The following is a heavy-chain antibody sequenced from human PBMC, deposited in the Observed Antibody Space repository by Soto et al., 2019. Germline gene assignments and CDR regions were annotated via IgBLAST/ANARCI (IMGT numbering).Heavy chain of an antibody. CDR3: ARVAVVVPNGLIAGMDV. CDR1: GYSFSNFY. V-gene: IGHV1-46*03. D-gene: IGHD2-15*01. CDR2: IDPSSGTT. Sequence: ASVKVSCKPSGYSFSNFYVHWARQAPGQWLERMGIIDPSSGTTSYTQKFQESVTMTRDTSMSTVYMELSRLRSEDTAVYYRARVAVVVPNGLIAGMDVWGLGTTVTVS. J-gene: IGHJ6*02.